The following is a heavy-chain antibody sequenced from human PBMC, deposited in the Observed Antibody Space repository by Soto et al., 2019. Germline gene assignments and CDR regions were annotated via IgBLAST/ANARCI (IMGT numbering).Heavy chain of an antibody. J-gene: IGHJ6*02. V-gene: IGHV3-21*01. CDR2: ISGTSTYI. Sequence: EVQLVESGGGLVKPGGSLRLSCAASGFTFSSYNMNWVRQAPGKGLEWVSFISGTSTYIYYADSMKGRFTISRDNAKNSLYLQMNSLRAEDTAVYYCARDPDLTAAPGTYYYYGMHVWGQGTTVTVSS. CDR3: ARDPDLTAAPGTYYYYGMHV. CDR1: GFTFSSYN. D-gene: IGHD6-13*01.